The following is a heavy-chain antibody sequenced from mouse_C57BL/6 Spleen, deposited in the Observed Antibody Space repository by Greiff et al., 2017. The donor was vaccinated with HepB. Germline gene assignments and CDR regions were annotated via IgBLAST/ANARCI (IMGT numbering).Heavy chain of an antibody. CDR3: ARDDGYDFAY. Sequence: DVQLQQSGPGLVKPSQSLSLTCPVTGYSITSCFFWNRMRQLPGNNLECMGYISYDGSNNYNPPLKNRNAITRDTSKNHLFLKLNSVTTEDTATYYCARDDGYDFAYRGIGTTLTVAS. CDR1: GYSITSCFF. J-gene: IGHJ2*01. CDR2: ISYDGSN. V-gene: IGHV3-6*01. D-gene: IGHD2-2*01.